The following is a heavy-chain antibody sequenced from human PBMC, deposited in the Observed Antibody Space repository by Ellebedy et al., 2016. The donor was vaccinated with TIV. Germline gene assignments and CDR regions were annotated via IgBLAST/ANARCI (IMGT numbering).Heavy chain of an antibody. CDR1: GLSFSYYG. Sequence: GESLKISCAASGLSFSYYGMNWVRQAPGKGLEWVANIHPDGSEKYYVDSVKGRFTISRDNAKNSLYLEMNSLRAEDTAVYYCARDYYGSENWGQGTLVTVSS. J-gene: IGHJ4*02. D-gene: IGHD3-10*01. CDR2: IHPDGSEK. CDR3: ARDYYGSEN. V-gene: IGHV3-7*01.